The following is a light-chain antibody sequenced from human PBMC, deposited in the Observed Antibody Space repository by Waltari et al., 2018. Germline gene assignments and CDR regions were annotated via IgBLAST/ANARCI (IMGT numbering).Light chain of an antibody. Sequence: YVLTQLPSVSVALGQTARIICGGRNLGSKSVNWYQQKPGQAPVLVVYDDNDRASGIPERFSGSNSGNTPTLTISRVEVGDEADYYCQVWDSSSDHVVFGGGTKLTVL. V-gene: IGLV3-21*02. CDR1: NLGSKS. J-gene: IGLJ2*01. CDR3: QVWDSSSDHVV. CDR2: DDN.